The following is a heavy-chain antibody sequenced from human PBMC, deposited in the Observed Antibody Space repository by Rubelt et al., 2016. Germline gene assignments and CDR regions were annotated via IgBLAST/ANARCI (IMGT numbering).Heavy chain of an antibody. CDR1: GYSISSGYY. CDR2: IYHCGST. Sequence: QVQLQESGPGLVKPSETLSLTCTVSGYSISSGYYWGWIRQPPGKGLEWIGSIYHCGSTYYNPSLKSRVTISVDTAKNQFALKLSSVTAADTAVYYCARANGAVAVDYWGQGTLVTVSS. CDR3: ARANGAVAVDY. J-gene: IGHJ4*02. D-gene: IGHD6-19*01. V-gene: IGHV4-38-2*02.